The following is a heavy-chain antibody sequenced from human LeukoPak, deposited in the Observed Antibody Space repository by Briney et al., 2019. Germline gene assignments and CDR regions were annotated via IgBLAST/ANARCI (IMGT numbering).Heavy chain of an antibody. CDR2: IIPIFGTA. CDR3: ARTNTYYYDSSGYYD. V-gene: IGHV1-69*05. J-gene: IGHJ4*02. CDR1: GGTFSSYA. Sequence: SVTVSCKASGGTFSSYAISWVRQAPGQGLEWMGGIIPIFGTANYAQKFQGRVTITTDESTSTAYMERSSLRSEDTAVYYCARTNTYYYDSSGYYDWGQGTLVTVSS. D-gene: IGHD3-22*01.